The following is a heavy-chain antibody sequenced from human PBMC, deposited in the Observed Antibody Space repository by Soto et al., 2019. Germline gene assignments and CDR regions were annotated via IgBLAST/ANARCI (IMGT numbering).Heavy chain of an antibody. Sequence: QTLSLTCAISGDSISSNSAAWNWIRQSPSRGLEWLGRTYYRSKWYKEYAASVRSRITINPDTSKNQFSLQLNSVSPEDTAVYYCARTVGWLVLWCPGTLVTVS. D-gene: IGHD2-15*01. V-gene: IGHV6-1*01. CDR3: ARTVGWLVL. CDR1: GDSISSNSAA. J-gene: IGHJ5*02. CDR2: TYYRSKWYK.